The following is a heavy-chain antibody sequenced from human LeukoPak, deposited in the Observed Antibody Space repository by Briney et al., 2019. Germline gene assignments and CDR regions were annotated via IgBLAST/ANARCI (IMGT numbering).Heavy chain of an antibody. CDR3: AREYSGYDAYYFDY. V-gene: IGHV1-69*05. Sequence: SVKVSCKASGGTFSSYAISWVRQAPGQGLEWMGRIIPIFGTANYAQKFQGRVTITTDESTSAAYMELSSLRSEDTAVYYCAREYSGYDAYYFDYWGQGTLVTVSS. J-gene: IGHJ4*02. CDR1: GGTFSSYA. D-gene: IGHD5-12*01. CDR2: IIPIFGTA.